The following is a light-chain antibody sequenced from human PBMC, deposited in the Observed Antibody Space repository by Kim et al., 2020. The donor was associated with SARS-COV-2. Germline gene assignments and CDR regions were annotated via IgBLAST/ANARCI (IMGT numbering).Light chain of an antibody. Sequence: ASVGDRVTITCRASQTIGRYLNWYQQKPGKAPKLLIYLTSTLQSGVPSRFSGSGSGTDFTLTISSLQPEDFATYYCQQTVITPMTFGQGTRLEIK. CDR1: QTIGRY. J-gene: IGKJ5*01. V-gene: IGKV1-39*01. CDR2: LTS. CDR3: QQTVITPMT.